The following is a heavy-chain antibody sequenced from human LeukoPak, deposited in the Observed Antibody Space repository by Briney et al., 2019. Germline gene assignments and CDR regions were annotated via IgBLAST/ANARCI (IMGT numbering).Heavy chain of an antibody. D-gene: IGHD2-15*01. Sequence: SETLSLTCTVSGGSISSSNYYWGWIRQPPGKGLEWIGTIYYSGSNYYNSSLKSRVTISVDTSKNHFSLKVSSVTATDTAMYYCARHGALCTGGSCTRFDPWGQGTLVTVSS. CDR2: IYYSGSN. J-gene: IGHJ5*02. V-gene: IGHV4-39*01. CDR3: ARHGALCTGGSCTRFDP. CDR1: GGSISSSNYY.